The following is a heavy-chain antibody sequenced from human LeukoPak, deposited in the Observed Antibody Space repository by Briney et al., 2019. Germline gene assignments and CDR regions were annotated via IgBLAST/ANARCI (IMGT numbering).Heavy chain of an antibody. CDR2: ISSSGSTI. V-gene: IGHV3-11*04. CDR1: GFTFSDYY. D-gene: IGHD3-10*01. J-gene: IGHJ4*02. Sequence: GGSLRLPCAASGFTFSDYYMSRIRQAPGKGLEWVSYISSSGSTIYYADSVKGRFTISRDNAKNTLYLQMNSLRAEDTAVYYCARHLNYYLDYWGQGTLVTVSS. CDR3: ARHLNYYLDY.